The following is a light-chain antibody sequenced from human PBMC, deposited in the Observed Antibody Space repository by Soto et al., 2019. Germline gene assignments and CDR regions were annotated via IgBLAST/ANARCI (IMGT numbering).Light chain of an antibody. CDR1: RSVSSSY. CDR3: QQYGSSPGVT. CDR2: GAS. V-gene: IGKV3-20*01. Sequence: EIVLTQSPGTLSLSPGERATLSCRPGRSVSSSYLAWYQQKPGQAPRLLIYGASSRATGIPDRFSGSGSGTDFTLTISRLEPEDFAVYYCQQYGSSPGVTFGPGTKVDIK. J-gene: IGKJ3*01.